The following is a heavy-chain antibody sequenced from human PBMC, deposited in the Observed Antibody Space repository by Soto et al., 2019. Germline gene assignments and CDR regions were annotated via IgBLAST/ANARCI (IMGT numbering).Heavy chain of an antibody. CDR2: IHHSGTT. J-gene: IGHJ5*02. CDR3: ARASFAYGSGRNNWFDP. CDR1: GYSISSGYK. D-gene: IGHD3-10*01. V-gene: IGHV4-38-2*01. Sequence: SETLSLTCAVSGYSISSGYKWGWIRQPPGKGLEWIGSIHHSGTTYYNPSLKSRVTISVDTSKNQFSLKLSSVTAADTAVYYCARASFAYGSGRNNWFDPWGQGTLVTVSS.